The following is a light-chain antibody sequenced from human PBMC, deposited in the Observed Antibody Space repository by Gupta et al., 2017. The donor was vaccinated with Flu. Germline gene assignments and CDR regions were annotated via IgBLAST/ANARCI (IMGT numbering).Light chain of an antibody. V-gene: IGKV1-16*02. J-gene: IGKJ5*01. CDR3: QQYKSYPPT. CDR1: QGIINN. CDR2: AAS. Sequence: DIQMTQSPSSLSASVGDRVTITCRASQGIINNLAWFQQKPGKGPKSLIYAASSLQSGVPSKFSGSGSVSGTDFTLTISSLQPEDSATYFCQQYKSYPPTFGQGTRLEIK.